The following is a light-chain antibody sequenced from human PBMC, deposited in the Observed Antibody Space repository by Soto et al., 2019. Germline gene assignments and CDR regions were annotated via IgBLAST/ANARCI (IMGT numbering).Light chain of an antibody. Sequence: HSVLTQPASVSGSPGQSIAISCTGTSSDVGAYNYVSWYQRHPGKAPKLMIYEVSNRPSGISNRFSGSKSGNTASLTISGLQAEDEADYYCSSYTSSSTLLFGGGTKLTVL. J-gene: IGLJ2*01. V-gene: IGLV2-14*01. CDR2: EVS. CDR3: SSYTSSSTLL. CDR1: SSDVGAYNY.